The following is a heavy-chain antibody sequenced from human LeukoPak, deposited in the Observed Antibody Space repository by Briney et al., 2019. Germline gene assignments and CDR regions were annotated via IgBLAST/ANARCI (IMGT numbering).Heavy chain of an antibody. Sequence: GGSLRLSCAVSGFSASGYWMTWVRQAPGKGLEWVANIKQDGSEKDYVDSVKGRFTISRDNAENSLSLQMNSLRVEDTAVYYCAREWQGGIAAAGTRIEGDYWGQGTLVAVSS. CDR1: GFSASGYW. V-gene: IGHV3-7*01. CDR3: AREWQGGIAAAGTRIEGDY. CDR2: IKQDGSEK. J-gene: IGHJ4*02. D-gene: IGHD6-13*01.